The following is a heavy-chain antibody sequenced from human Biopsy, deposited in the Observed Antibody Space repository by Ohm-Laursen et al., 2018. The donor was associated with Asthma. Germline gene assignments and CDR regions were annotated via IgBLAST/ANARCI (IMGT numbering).Heavy chain of an antibody. CDR1: GGSVSTCSYY. V-gene: IGHV4-61*01. J-gene: IGHJ6*02. CDR3: ARGPNYHGSGRAPIGMDV. D-gene: IGHD3-10*01. CDR2: IYFTGSD. Sequence: SETLSLTCTVSGGSVSTCSYYWSWIRQPPGKGLEWLGYIYFTGSDNYNPSLKSRVTISVDTSKNQFSLRLNSVIAADTAVYYCARGPNYHGSGRAPIGMDVWGQGTTVTVSS.